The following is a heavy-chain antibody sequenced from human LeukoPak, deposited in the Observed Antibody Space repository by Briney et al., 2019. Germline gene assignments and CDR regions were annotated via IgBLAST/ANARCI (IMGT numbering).Heavy chain of an antibody. V-gene: IGHV1-46*01. CDR2: ITPSGGST. CDR3: ARDESTSILWW. Sequence: ASVKVSCKASGYTFTSYYMHWVRQAPGQGLEWMGIITPSGGSTSYAQKFRGRVTMTTDTSTSTVYMELSSLRSVDTAVYYCARDESTSILWWWGQGTLVTVSS. D-gene: IGHD2-21*01. CDR1: GYTFTSYY. J-gene: IGHJ1*01.